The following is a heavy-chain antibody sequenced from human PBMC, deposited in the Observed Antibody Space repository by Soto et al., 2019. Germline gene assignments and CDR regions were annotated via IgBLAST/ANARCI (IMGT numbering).Heavy chain of an antibody. CDR3: ARHGSS. J-gene: IGHJ5*02. CDR1: GVSISGSSYY. CDR2: IYYSGQT. Sequence: SETLSLTCSVSGVSISGSSYYWGWIRQPPGKGLEWIGSIYYSGQTYYNPSLKSRVTISVDRSKNQFSLNLTSVPATDTAIYYCARHGSSWGQGTLVTVSS. V-gene: IGHV4-39*01.